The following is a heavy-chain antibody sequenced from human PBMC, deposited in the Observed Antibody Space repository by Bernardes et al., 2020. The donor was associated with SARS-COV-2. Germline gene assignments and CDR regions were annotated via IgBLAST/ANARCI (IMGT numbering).Heavy chain of an antibody. J-gene: IGHJ4*02. CDR3: ASSPYDFWSGRSGYYFDY. CDR1: GGSISSYY. CDR2: IYYSGST. D-gene: IGHD3-3*01. V-gene: IGHV4-59*08. Sequence: SETLSLTCTVSGGSISSYYWSWIRQPPGKGLEWIGYIYYSGSTNYNPSLKSRVTISVDTSKNQFSLKLSSVTAADTAVYYCASSPYDFWSGRSGYYFDYWGQGTLVTVSS.